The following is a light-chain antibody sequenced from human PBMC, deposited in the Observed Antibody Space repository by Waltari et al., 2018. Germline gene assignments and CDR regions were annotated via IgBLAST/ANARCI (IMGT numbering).Light chain of an antibody. V-gene: IGKV3D-15*01. CDR2: GAS. CDR3: QQYNKWPLT. J-gene: IGKJ4*01. CDR1: QSVYTN. Sequence: EIVLTQSPATLSVSLGERATLSCRASQSVYTNLAWYQQRPGQAPRPLICGASTRGTDIPARFSGSGAGTEFTLTITTLQSEDFAVYYCQQYNKWPLTFGGGTKVEI.